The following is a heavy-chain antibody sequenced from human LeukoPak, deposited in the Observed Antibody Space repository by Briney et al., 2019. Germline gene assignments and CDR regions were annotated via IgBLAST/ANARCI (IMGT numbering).Heavy chain of an antibody. CDR3: ARTNWNDISDY. V-gene: IGHV4-34*01. CDR1: GGSFSGYY. CDR2: INHSGST. D-gene: IGHD1-20*01. J-gene: IGHJ4*02. Sequence: SETLPLTCAVYGGSFSGYYWSWIRQPPGKGLEWIGEINHSGSTNYNPSLKSRVTISVDTSKKQFSLKLSSVTAADTAVYYCARTNWNDISDYWGQGTLVTVSS.